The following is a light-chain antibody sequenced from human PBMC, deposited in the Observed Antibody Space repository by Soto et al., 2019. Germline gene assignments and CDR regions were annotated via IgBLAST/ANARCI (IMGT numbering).Light chain of an antibody. CDR3: QHYGDSPFT. CDR1: QSVSSTY. Sequence: EIVLTQSPGTLSLSPGERATLSCRASQSVSSTYLAWFQHKPGQAPRLLIYGASSRATGITDRFSGSGSGTDFSLTITRLEPEDFAVYYCQHYGDSPFTFGQGTKLEIK. V-gene: IGKV3-20*01. CDR2: GAS. J-gene: IGKJ2*01.